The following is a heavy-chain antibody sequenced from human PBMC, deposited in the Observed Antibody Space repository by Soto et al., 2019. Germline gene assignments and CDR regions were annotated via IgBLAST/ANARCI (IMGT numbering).Heavy chain of an antibody. CDR1: GFSFSSYH. Sequence: LRLSCAASGFSFSSYHMSWVRQGPGKGLEWVPTVSSSGASTYYADSVKSRFTISRDNSKNTLFLQMNTVRADDTAVYYCVRRDGYNLAYWGQGALVTVSS. V-gene: IGHV3-23*01. CDR3: VRRDGYNLAY. CDR2: VSSSGAST. D-gene: IGHD5-12*01. J-gene: IGHJ4*02.